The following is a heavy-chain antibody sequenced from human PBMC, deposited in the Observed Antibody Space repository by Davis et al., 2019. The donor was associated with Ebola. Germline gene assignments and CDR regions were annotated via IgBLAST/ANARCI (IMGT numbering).Heavy chain of an antibody. CDR3: ARGYSPKCRGGDCVNDF. CDR1: GYIFSNYD. D-gene: IGHD2-21*02. V-gene: IGHV1-8*01. CDR2: VNPYSGHT. Sequence: ASVKVSCKASGYIFSNYDINWVRQASGQGLEWMGWVNPYSGHTGYVEKLKGRVTMTGDPSISTAYMELSSLTIDDTAVYYCARGYSPKCRGGDCVNDFWGQGTLVTVST. J-gene: IGHJ4*02.